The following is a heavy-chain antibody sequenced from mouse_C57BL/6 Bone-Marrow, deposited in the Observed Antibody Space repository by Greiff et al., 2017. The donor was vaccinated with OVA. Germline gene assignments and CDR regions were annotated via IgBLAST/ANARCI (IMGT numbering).Heavy chain of an antibody. CDR2: ISYDGSN. CDR3: ARGGDY. CDR1: GYSITSGYY. Sequence: ESGPGLVKPSQSLSLTCSVTGYSITSGYYWNWIRQFPGNKLEWMGYISYDGSNHYNPSLKNRISITRDTSKNQFFLKLNSVTTEDTATYYCARGGDYWGQGTTLTVSS. V-gene: IGHV3-6*01. J-gene: IGHJ2*01.